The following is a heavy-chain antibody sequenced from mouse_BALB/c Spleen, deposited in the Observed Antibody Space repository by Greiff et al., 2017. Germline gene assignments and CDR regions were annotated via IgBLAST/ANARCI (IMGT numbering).Heavy chain of an antibody. V-gene: IGHV5-6-3*01. D-gene: IGHD1-1*01. CDR3: ARDPGYYGSEAY. CDR2: INSNGGST. CDR1: GFTFSSYG. Sequence: EVQLQQSGGGLVQPGGSLKLSCAASGFTFSSYGMSWVRQTPDKRLELVATINSNGGSTYYPDSVKGRFTISRDNAKNTLYLQMSSLKSEDTAMYYCARDPGYYGSEAYWGQGTLVTVSA. J-gene: IGHJ3*01.